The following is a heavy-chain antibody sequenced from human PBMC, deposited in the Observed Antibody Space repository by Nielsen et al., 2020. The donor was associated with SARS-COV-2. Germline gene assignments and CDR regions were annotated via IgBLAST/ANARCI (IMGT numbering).Heavy chain of an antibody. J-gene: IGHJ6*02. Sequence: ASVKVSCKASGYTFSSYAMHWVRQAPGQRLEWMGWINGGNGDTKYSQKFQGRVTITRDTSANTAYMELSSLRSEDTAVYYCARDKSGDYGNYYFYGLDVWGQGTTVTVSS. D-gene: IGHD4-17*01. CDR3: ARDKSGDYGNYYFYGLDV. CDR2: INGGNGDT. CDR1: GYTFSSYA. V-gene: IGHV1-3*01.